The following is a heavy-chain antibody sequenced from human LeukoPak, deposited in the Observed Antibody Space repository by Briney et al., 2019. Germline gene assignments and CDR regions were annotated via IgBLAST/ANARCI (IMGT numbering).Heavy chain of an antibody. V-gene: IGHV1-2*02. Sequence: ASVKVSCKASGYTFTGYYIHWVRQAPGQGLEWMGWINPNSGGTNYAQKSQGRVTMTRDTSISTAYMELSRLRSDDTAVYYCARSYSSSWYDMSAFDIWGQGTMVTVSS. J-gene: IGHJ3*02. D-gene: IGHD6-13*01. CDR2: INPNSGGT. CDR1: GYTFTGYY. CDR3: ARSYSSSWYDMSAFDI.